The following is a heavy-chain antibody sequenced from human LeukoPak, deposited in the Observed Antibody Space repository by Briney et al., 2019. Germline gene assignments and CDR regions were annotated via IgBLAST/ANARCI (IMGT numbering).Heavy chain of an antibody. V-gene: IGHV4-59*11. D-gene: IGHD1-1*01. J-gene: IGHJ6*03. CDR2: IYYSGSI. CDR3: ARVGDNWNFASYYMDV. Sequence: SGTLSLTCTVSGGSISSHYWSWIRQPPGKGLEWIGYIYYSGSINYNPSLKSRVTISVDTSKNQFSLKLSSVTAADTAVYYCARVGDNWNFASYYMDVWGKGTTVTVSS. CDR1: GGSISSHY.